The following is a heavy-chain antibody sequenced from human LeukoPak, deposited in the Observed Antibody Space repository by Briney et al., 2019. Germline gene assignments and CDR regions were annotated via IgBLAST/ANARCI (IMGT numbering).Heavy chain of an antibody. CDR2: ISSGGTTI. Sequence: GGSLRLSCAASGFAFSDYYMTWIRQAPGKGLEWVSYISSGGTTIYYADSVKGRFTISRDNAENSLYLQMNSLRAEDTAVYYCARARLSVAGDYFDYWGQGTLVTVSS. J-gene: IGHJ4*02. CDR3: ARARLSVAGDYFDY. D-gene: IGHD6-19*01. V-gene: IGHV3-11*01. CDR1: GFAFSDYY.